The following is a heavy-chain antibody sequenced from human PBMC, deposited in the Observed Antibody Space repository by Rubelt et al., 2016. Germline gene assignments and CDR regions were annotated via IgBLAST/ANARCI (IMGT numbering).Heavy chain of an antibody. Sequence: QLQLQESGPGLVKPSETLSLTCTVSGGSISSSTYYWGWIRQPPGKGLEWIGSIHSSGTTYYNPSLKSRLTISVETSKNQFSPKLSLCTAADTAVYDWATITVGYGSGNDCKDFWGQGTLVTVSS. D-gene: IGHD2-15*01. V-gene: IGHV4-39*07. J-gene: IGHJ4*02. CDR2: IHSSGTT. CDR1: GGSISSSTYY. CDR3: ATITVGYGSGNDCKDF.